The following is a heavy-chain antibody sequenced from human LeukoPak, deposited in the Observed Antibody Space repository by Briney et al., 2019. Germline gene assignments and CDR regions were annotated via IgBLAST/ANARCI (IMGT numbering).Heavy chain of an antibody. J-gene: IGHJ6*03. D-gene: IGHD2-2*02. CDR3: ARHKPDIVVVPAAISYYYMDV. CDR2: IYYSGST. V-gene: IGHV4-39*01. Sequence: PSETLSLTCTVSGGSISSSSYYWGWIRQPPGKGLEWIGSIYYSGSTYYNPSLKSRVTISVDTSKNQFSLKLSSVTAADTAVYYCARHKPDIVVVPAAISYYYMDVWGKGTTVTISS. CDR1: GGSISSSSYY.